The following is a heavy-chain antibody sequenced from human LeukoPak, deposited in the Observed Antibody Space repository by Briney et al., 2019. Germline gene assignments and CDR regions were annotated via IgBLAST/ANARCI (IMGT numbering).Heavy chain of an antibody. D-gene: IGHD6-13*01. CDR3: TRDQQYSSSWYTTPPAY. CDR2: IRSKAYGGTT. Sequence: GGSLRLSCTASGFTFGDYAMSWVRQAPGKGLEWVVFIRSKAYGGTTEYAASVKGRFTISRDDSKSIAYLQMNSLKTEDTAVYYCTRDQQYSSSWYTTPPAYWGQGTLVTVSS. V-gene: IGHV3-49*04. J-gene: IGHJ4*02. CDR1: GFTFGDYA.